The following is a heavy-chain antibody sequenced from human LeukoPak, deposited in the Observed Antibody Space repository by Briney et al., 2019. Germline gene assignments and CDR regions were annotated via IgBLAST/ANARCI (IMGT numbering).Heavy chain of an antibody. J-gene: IGHJ5*02. Sequence: GSLRLSCAASGFTVSSNYMSWVRQAPGKGLEWIGEINHSGSTNYNPSLKSRVTISVDTSKNQFSLKLSSVTAADTAVYYCAREVEWEPPPTHWFDPWGQGTLVTVSS. D-gene: IGHD1-26*01. V-gene: IGHV4-34*01. CDR3: AREVEWEPPPTHWFDP. CDR2: INHSGST. CDR1: GFTVSSNY.